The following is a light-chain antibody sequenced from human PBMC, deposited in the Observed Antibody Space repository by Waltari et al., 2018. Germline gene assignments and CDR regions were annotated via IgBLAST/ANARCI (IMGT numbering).Light chain of an antibody. CDR1: QGIRTW. CDR2: DAS. CDR3: QHYTTYWT. Sequence: DIQMTQSPPTLSASIGDRVTITCRASQGIRTWLAWYQQKPGKAPKLLIYDASSLESGAPSRFSGSGSGTEFTLTISSLQPDDFATYYCQHYTTYWTFGQGTKVDIK. J-gene: IGKJ1*01. V-gene: IGKV1-5*01.